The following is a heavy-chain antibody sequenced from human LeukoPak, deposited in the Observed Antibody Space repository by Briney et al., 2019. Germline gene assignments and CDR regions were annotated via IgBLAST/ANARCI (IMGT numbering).Heavy chain of an antibody. J-gene: IGHJ5*02. CDR3: VRGENSNYWFDP. Sequence: SETLSLTCTVSGGSISSYYWTWIRQRPGKGLQWIGCIYHSGRTYYNPSLKSRVTISVDTSKNQFSLKLTSVTAADTALYYCVRGENSNYWFDPWGQGTLVTVSS. CDR2: IYHSGRT. D-gene: IGHD4-11*01. V-gene: IGHV4-4*09. CDR1: GGSISSYY.